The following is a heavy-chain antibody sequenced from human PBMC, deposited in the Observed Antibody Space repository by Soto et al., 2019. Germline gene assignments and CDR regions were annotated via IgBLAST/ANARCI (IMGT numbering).Heavy chain of an antibody. CDR3: ARKRSIAALNWFDV. D-gene: IGHD6-6*01. CDR1: GYSFTSYW. CDR2: IYPGDSDT. V-gene: IGHV5-51*01. J-gene: IGHJ5*02. Sequence: GESLKISCKGSGYSFTSYWIGWVRQMPGKGLEWMGIIYPGDSDTRYSPSFQGQVTISADKSISTAYLQWSLLKASDTAMYSCARKRSIAALNWFDVWGQGTLVIVPS.